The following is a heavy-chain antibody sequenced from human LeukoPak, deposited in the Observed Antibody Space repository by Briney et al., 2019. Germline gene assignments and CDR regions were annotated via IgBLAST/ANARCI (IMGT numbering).Heavy chain of an antibody. CDR2: IYYSGST. CDR1: GGSISSYY. Sequence: PSETLSLTCTVSGGSISSYYWSWIRQPPGKGLEWIGYIYYSGSTNYNPSLKSRVTISVDTSKSQFSLKLSSVTAADTAVYYCARVELGSSSCLDYWGQGTLVTVSS. J-gene: IGHJ4*02. CDR3: ARVELGSSSCLDY. V-gene: IGHV4-59*01. D-gene: IGHD6-13*01.